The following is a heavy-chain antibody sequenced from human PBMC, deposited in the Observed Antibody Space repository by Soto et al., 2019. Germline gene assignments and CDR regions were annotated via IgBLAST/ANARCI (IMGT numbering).Heavy chain of an antibody. D-gene: IGHD4-17*01. CDR1: GGSISSSSYY. CDR2: IYYSGST. Sequence: SEPLSLTCTVSGGSISSSSYYWGWIRQPPGKGLEWIGSIYYSGSTYYNPSLKSRVTISVDTSKNQFSLKLSSVTAADTAVYYCARSLLNDYGDYEVFDYWGQGTLVTVSS. V-gene: IGHV4-39*01. J-gene: IGHJ4*02. CDR3: ARSLLNDYGDYEVFDY.